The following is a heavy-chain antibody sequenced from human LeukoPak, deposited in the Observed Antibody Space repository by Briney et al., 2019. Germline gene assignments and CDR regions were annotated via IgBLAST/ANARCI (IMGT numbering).Heavy chain of an antibody. J-gene: IGHJ4*02. V-gene: IGHV4-34*01. CDR1: GGSFSGYY. CDR2: INHSGST. CDR3: ARVGNIVATSTMGYY. Sequence: SETLSLTCAVYGGSFSGYYWSWIRQPPGKGLEWIGEINHSGSTNYNPSLKSRVTISVDTSKNQFSLKLSSVTAADTAVYYCARVGNIVATSTMGYYWGQGTLVTVSS. D-gene: IGHD5-12*01.